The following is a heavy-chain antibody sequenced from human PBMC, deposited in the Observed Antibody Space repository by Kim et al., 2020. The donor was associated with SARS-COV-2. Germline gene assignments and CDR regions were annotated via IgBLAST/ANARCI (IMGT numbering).Heavy chain of an antibody. D-gene: IGHD1-7*01. CDR1: GFTFSGSA. J-gene: IGHJ4*02. CDR2: IRSKANSYAT. CDR3: TSRLLEIHDY. V-gene: IGHV3-73*01. Sequence: GGSLKLSCAASGFTFSGSAMHWVRQASGKGLEWVGRIRSKANSYATAYAASVKGRFTISRDDSKNTAYLQMNSLKTEDTAVYYCTSRLLEIHDYWGQGTLVTVSS.